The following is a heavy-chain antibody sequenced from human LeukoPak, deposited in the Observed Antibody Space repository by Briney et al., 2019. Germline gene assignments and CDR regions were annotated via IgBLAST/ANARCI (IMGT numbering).Heavy chain of an antibody. V-gene: IGHV3-7*04. CDR3: ARDLSYVGYYFDY. Sequence: PGGSLRLSCAASGFTFSSYWMSWVRQAPGKGLEWVANIKQDGSEKYYVDSVKGRFTISRDNAKNSLYLQMDSLRAEDTAVYYCARDLSYVGYYFDYWGQGTLVTVSS. D-gene: IGHD1-26*01. CDR1: GFTFSSYW. J-gene: IGHJ4*02. CDR2: IKQDGSEK.